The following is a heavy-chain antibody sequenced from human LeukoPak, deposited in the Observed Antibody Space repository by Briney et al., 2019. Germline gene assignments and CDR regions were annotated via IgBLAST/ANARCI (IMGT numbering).Heavy chain of an antibody. CDR3: ARALRDYYDSSGYYYYYGMDV. V-gene: IGHV1-2*02. CDR1: GYTFTGYY. CDR2: INPNSGGT. Sequence: AASVKVSCKASGYTFTGYYMHWVRQAPGQGLEWMGWINPNSGGTNYAQKFQGRVTMTRDTSISTAYMELSRLRSDDTAVYYCARALRDYYDSSGYYYYYGMDVWGQGTTVTVSS. J-gene: IGHJ6*02. D-gene: IGHD3-22*01.